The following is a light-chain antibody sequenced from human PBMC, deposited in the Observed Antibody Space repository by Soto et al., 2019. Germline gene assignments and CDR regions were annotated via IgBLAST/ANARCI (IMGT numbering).Light chain of an antibody. J-gene: IGLJ1*01. Sequence: QSVLTQPPSASGSPGQSVTISCTGTSSDVGAYNYVSWYQQHPGKAPKLMIYEVSERPSGVPDRFAGSKSGNTASLTVSGLQAEDEADYYCSSYAGSNIYVFGTGTKVTVL. CDR2: EVS. CDR1: SSDVGAYNY. V-gene: IGLV2-8*01. CDR3: SSYAGSNIYV.